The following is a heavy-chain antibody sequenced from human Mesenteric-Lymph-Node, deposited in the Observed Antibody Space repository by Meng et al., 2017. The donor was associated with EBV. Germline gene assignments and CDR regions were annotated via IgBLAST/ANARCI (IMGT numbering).Heavy chain of an antibody. Sequence: EVQLVGSGGIVVQPGGSLRLSCAASGFTFTAYAIHWVRQAPGKGLEWVSGITGSGGTTHYADSVKGRFSISRDNSGNTLYLQMNSLRVEDTAVYYCSNLPYTYWGQGTLVTVSS. CDR1: GFTFTAYA. D-gene: IGHD2-2*01. V-gene: IGHV3-23*04. CDR2: ITGSGGTT. J-gene: IGHJ4*02. CDR3: SNLPYTY.